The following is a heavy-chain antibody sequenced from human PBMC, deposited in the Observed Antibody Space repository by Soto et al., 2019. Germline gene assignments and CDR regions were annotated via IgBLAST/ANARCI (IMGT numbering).Heavy chain of an antibody. CDR3: ARDTAYYGSGSYYPNWFDP. CDR2: IYYSGST. Sequence: TVSGGSISSYYWSWIRQPPGKGLEWIGYIYYSGSTNYNPSLKSRVTISVDTSKNQFSLKLSSVTAADTAVYYCARDTAYYGSGSYYPNWFDPWGQGTLVTVSS. CDR1: GGSISSYY. J-gene: IGHJ5*02. V-gene: IGHV4-59*01. D-gene: IGHD3-10*01.